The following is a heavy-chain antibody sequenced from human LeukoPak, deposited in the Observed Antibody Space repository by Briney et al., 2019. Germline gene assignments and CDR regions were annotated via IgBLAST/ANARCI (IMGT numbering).Heavy chain of an antibody. V-gene: IGHV4-38-2*02. J-gene: IGHJ4*02. Sequence: PSETLSLTCTVSGGSISSYYWSWIRQPPGKGLEWIGSIYHSGSTYYNPSLKSRVTISVDTSKNQFSLKLSSVTAADTAVYYCARGNYYDSSGDDWGQGTLVTVSS. CDR2: IYHSGST. CDR1: GGSISSYY. CDR3: ARGNYYDSSGDD. D-gene: IGHD3-22*01.